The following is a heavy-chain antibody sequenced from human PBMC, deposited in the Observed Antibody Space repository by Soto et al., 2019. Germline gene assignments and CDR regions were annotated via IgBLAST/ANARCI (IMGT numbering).Heavy chain of an antibody. CDR2: INHSGST. J-gene: IGHJ4*02. D-gene: IGHD6-13*01. CDR1: GGSFSGYY. Sequence: QVQLQQWGAGLLKPSETLSLTCAVYGGSFSGYYWSWIRQPPGKGLEWIGEINHSGSTNYNPSLKSRVTISVDTSKNQFSLKLSSVTAADTAVYYCARDSSSWSFGYWGQGTLVTVSS. V-gene: IGHV4-34*01. CDR3: ARDSSSWSFGY.